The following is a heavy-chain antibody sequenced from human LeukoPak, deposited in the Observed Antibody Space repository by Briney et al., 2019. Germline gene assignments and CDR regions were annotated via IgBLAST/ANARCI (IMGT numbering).Heavy chain of an antibody. CDR3: ARISTYFGSGSYYNALDY. D-gene: IGHD3-10*01. CDR2: IFSHDEK. Sequence: SGPTLFNPTSTLTLTCTSNGRMGVSWIRQPPGKALECLAHIFSHDEKSYSTSLKSRLTISKDTSKSQVVLTMTNMDPVDTATYYCARISTYFGSGSYYNALDYWGQGTLVTGSS. J-gene: IGHJ4*02. CDR1: SNGRMG. V-gene: IGHV2-26*01.